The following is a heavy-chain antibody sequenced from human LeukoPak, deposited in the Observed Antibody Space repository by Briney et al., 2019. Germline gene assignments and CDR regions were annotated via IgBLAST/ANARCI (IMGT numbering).Heavy chain of an antibody. J-gene: IGHJ4*02. CDR1: GFTFSDYS. Sequence: GGSLRLPCVASGFTFSDYSLNWVRQAPGKGLEWISYIGISSGNTKYADSVKGRFTISGDNAKNSLYLQMNSLRVEDTAVYYCARDHNYAFDNWGQGTLVTVSS. CDR3: ARDHNYAFDN. D-gene: IGHD1-1*01. V-gene: IGHV3-48*04. CDR2: IGISSGNT.